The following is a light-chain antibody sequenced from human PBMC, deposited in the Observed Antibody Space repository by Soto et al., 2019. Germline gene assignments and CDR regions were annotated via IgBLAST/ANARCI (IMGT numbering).Light chain of an antibody. CDR1: SSDVGGYNY. CDR3: ASYTSSCALYF. V-gene: IGLV2-14*01. CDR2: DVS. J-gene: IGLJ1*01. Sequence: QSALTQPASVSGSPGQSITISCTGTSSDVGGYNYVSWYQQHPGKAPKLMIYDVSNRPSGFSNRFSGSKSGNTASLTISWLQAEDEADYYRASYTSSCALYFFRTLTKLTAL.